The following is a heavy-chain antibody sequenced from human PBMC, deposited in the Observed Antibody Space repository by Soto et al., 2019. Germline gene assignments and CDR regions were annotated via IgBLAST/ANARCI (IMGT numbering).Heavy chain of an antibody. J-gene: IGHJ4*02. CDR1: GGSFSGYY. V-gene: IGHV4-34*01. D-gene: IGHD3-22*01. CDR3: ASQLYYDSSVYYVVY. CDR2: INHSGST. Sequence: SETLSLTCAVSGGSFSGYYWSWIRQPPGKGLEWIGEINHSGSTHYNPSLKSRVTISVEMSKNQFSLKLSSVTAADTAVYYCASQLYYDSSVYYVVYWGQGTLVTVS.